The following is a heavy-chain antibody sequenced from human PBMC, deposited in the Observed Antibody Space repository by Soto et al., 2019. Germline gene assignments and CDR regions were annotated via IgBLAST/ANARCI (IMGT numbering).Heavy chain of an antibody. J-gene: IGHJ4*02. V-gene: IGHV3-21*01. CDR2: ISSSSSYI. CDR3: AREEDSYGQGDY. Sequence: VGSLRLSCAASGFTFSSYSMNWVRKAPGKGLEWVSSISSSSSYIYYADSVKGRFTISRDNAKNSLYLQMNSLRPEDTAVYYCAREEDSYGQGDYWGQGTLVTVSS. D-gene: IGHD5-18*01. CDR1: GFTFSSYS.